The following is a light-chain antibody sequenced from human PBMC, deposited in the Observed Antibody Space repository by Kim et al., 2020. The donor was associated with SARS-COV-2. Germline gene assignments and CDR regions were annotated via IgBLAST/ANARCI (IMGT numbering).Light chain of an antibody. V-gene: IGKV3-11*01. CDR1: QSVSTY. Sequence: LSTGERATLSCRASQSVSTYLAWYQQKPGQAPRLLISDASNRATGIPARFSGSGSGTDFTLTISSLETEDFAVYYCQQRSSLPITFGQGTRLEIK. CDR3: QQRSSLPIT. J-gene: IGKJ5*01. CDR2: DAS.